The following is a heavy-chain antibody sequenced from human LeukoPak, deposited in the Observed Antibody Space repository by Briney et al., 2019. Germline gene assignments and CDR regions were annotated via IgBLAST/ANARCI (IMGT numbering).Heavy chain of an antibody. CDR3: ARSNHADDY. CDR2: INIGGSST. V-gene: IGHV3-74*01. D-gene: IGHD4-11*01. CDR1: GFTFSNYW. Sequence: GGSLRLSCAASGFTFSNYWMHWVRQVPGKGLVWVSRINIGGSSTTYADSVKGRFTISRDNAKNTLYLQMNSLRAEDTAVYYCARSNHADDYWGQGTLVTVSS. J-gene: IGHJ4*02.